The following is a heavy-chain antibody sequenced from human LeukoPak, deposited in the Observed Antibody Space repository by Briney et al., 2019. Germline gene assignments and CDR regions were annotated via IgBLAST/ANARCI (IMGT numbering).Heavy chain of an antibody. CDR3: ASKNYDILTGYYPEPTDAFDI. CDR2: IYTSGST. D-gene: IGHD3-9*01. V-gene: IGHV4-4*07. J-gene: IGHJ3*02. Sequence: SETLSLTCTVSGGSISSYYWSWIRQPAGKGLEWIGRIYTSGSTNYNPSLKSRVTISVDTSKNQFSLKLSSVTAADTAVYYCASKNYDILTGYYPEPTDAFDIWGQGTMVTVSS. CDR1: GGSISSYY.